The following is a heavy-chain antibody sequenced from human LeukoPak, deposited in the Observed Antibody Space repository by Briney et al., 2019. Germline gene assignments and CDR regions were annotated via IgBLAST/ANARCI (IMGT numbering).Heavy chain of an antibody. J-gene: IGHJ3*02. CDR1: GFTFSSYS. CDR2: IRSSSSTI. CDR3: VRVSSSIGAPGSDALDI. Sequence: GGSLRLSCAASGFTFSSYSMNWVRQAPGKGLEWVSYIRSSSSTIYYADSVKGRFTISTDNANNSLYLQLNSLKTEDTAVYYCVRVSSSIGAPGSDALDIWGQGTMVTVSS. V-gene: IGHV3-48*01. D-gene: IGHD6-13*01.